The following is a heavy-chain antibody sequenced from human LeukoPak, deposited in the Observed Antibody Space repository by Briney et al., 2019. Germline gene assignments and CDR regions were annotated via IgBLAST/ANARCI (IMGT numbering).Heavy chain of an antibody. V-gene: IGHV4-4*07. CDR3: ARDLITDVGYYGDYYYYYMDV. CDR2: IYTSGST. Sequence: PSETLSLTCTVSGGSISSYYWSWIRQPAGKGLEWIGRIYTSGSTNYNPSLKSRVTMSVDTSKNQFSLKLSSVTAADTAVYYCARDLITDVGYYGDYYYYYMDVWGKGTTVTISS. CDR1: GGSISSYY. J-gene: IGHJ6*03. D-gene: IGHD3-22*01.